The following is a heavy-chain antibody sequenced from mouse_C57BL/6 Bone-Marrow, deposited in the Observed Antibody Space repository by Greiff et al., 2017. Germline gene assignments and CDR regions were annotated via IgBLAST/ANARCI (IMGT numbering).Heavy chain of an antibody. J-gene: IGHJ1*03. V-gene: IGHV1-62-2*01. CDR3: ARHEGDDGYYDWYFDV. Sequence: QVQLQQSGAELVKPGASVKLSCKASGYTFTEYTIHWVKQRSGQGLEWIGWFYPGSGSIKYNEKFKDKATLTADKSSSIVYMELSRLTSEDSAVYFCARHEGDDGYYDWYFDVWGTGTTVTVSS. CDR1: GYTFTEYT. D-gene: IGHD2-3*01. CDR2: FYPGSGSI.